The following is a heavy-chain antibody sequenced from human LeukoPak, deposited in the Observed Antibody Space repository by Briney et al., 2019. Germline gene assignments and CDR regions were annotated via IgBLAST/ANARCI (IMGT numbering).Heavy chain of an antibody. Sequence: GGSLRLSCAASGFTFSSYSMNWVRQAPGKGLEWVSSISSSSSYIYYADSVKGRFTISRDNAKNSLYLQMNSLRAEDTAVYYCARDGDTAMVRIFDYWGQGTLVTVSS. CDR2: ISSSSSYI. CDR1: GFTFSSYS. CDR3: ARDGDTAMVRIFDY. J-gene: IGHJ4*02. V-gene: IGHV3-21*01. D-gene: IGHD5-18*01.